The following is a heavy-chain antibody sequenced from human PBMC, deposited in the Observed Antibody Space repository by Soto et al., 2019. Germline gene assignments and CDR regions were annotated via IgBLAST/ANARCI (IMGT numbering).Heavy chain of an antibody. Sequence: QVQLVQSGAEVKKPGASVKVSCETSGYTFTSYSIHWVRQAPGQRPEWMGWINTGNGDTKYSGDFQDXXXIARXTXXXXXXXXXXXXXXXXXAVYYCVRDSNNNWWGSWSWGQGTLVTVSS. D-gene: IGHD3-10*02. CDR2: INTGNGDT. CDR1: GYTFTSYS. J-gene: IGHJ5*02. CDR3: VRDSNNNWWGSWS. V-gene: IGHV1-3*04.